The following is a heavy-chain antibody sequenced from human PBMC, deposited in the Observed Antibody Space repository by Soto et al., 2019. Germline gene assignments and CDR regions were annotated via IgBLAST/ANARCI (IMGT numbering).Heavy chain of an antibody. D-gene: IGHD5-18*01. CDR2: ISGSGGST. CDR3: AIGSYSGKSYYFDY. V-gene: IGHV3-23*01. CDR1: GFTFSSYA. Sequence: EVQLLESGGGLVQPGGSLRLSCAASGFTFSSYAMSWVRQAPGKGLEWVSAISGSGGSTYYADSVKGRFTISRDNSKNTLYLQMNRLRAEDTAVYYCAIGSYSGKSYYFDYWGQGTLVTVSS. J-gene: IGHJ4*02.